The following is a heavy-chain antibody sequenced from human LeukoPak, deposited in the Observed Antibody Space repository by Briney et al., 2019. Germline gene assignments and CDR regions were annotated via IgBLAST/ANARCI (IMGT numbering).Heavy chain of an antibody. Sequence: SSETLSLTCAVYGGSFSGYYWSWIRQPPGKGLEWIGEIIHSGRTNYNPSLKSRVTISADTSKNQFSLKLRSVTAADTAVYYCARGLREFGYYYYHMDVWGKGTTVTVSS. D-gene: IGHD3-10*01. J-gene: IGHJ6*03. CDR2: IIHSGRT. V-gene: IGHV4-34*01. CDR3: ARGLREFGYYYYHMDV. CDR1: GGSFSGYY.